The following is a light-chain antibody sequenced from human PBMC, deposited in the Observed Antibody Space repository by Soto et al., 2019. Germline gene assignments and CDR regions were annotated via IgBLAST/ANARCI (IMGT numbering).Light chain of an antibody. CDR3: HQYGSSLLT. Sequence: EIVLTQSPGTLSLSPGERATLSCRASQSVSSSYLAWYQQKPGQAPRLLIYGATSMATGIPDRFSGSGAGTHFILTISRLEPEDFAVYYCHQYGSSLLTFGGGTKVEIK. V-gene: IGKV3-20*01. CDR2: GAT. CDR1: QSVSSSY. J-gene: IGKJ4*01.